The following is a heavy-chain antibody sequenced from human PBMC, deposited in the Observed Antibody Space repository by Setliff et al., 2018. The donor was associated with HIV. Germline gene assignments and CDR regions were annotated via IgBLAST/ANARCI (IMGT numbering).Heavy chain of an antibody. Sequence: KSGGSLRLSCAASGFTFSSYTMNWVRQAPGKGLEWVSSISSSETYMYYADSVKGRFTISRDNAKNSLYLQMNSLRAEDTAMYYCTRDYAFDWNSVMDVWGKGTTVTVSS. V-gene: IGHV3-21*01. CDR3: TRDYAFDWNSVMDV. CDR2: ISSSETYM. D-gene: IGHD1-7*01. J-gene: IGHJ6*03. CDR1: GFTFSSYT.